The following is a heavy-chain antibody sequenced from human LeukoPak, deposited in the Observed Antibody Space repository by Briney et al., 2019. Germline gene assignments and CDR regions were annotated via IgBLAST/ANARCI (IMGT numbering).Heavy chain of an antibody. D-gene: IGHD6-13*01. CDR3: ARDDSSPVFDY. V-gene: IGHV3-9*01. CDR2: ISWNSGSI. Sequence: GGSLRLSCAASGFTFDDYAMHWVRQAPGKGLEWVSGISWNSGSIGYADSVKGRFTISRDNSKNTLYLRMNSLRAEDTAVYYCARDDSSPVFDYWGQGTLVTVSS. J-gene: IGHJ4*02. CDR1: GFTFDDYA.